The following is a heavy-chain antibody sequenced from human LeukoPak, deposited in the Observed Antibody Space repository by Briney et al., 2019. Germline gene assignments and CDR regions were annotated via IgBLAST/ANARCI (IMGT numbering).Heavy chain of an antibody. J-gene: IGHJ6*03. Sequence: TLSLTCTVSGGSISSGGYYWSWIRQHPGKGLEWIGYIYYSGSTYYNPSLKSRVTISVDTFKNQFSLKLSSVTAADTAVYYCARDATPSNYGDYYYYMDVWGKGTTVTVSS. V-gene: IGHV4-31*03. CDR3: ARDATPSNYGDYYYYMDV. CDR2: IYYSGST. CDR1: GGSISSGGYY. D-gene: IGHD4-11*01.